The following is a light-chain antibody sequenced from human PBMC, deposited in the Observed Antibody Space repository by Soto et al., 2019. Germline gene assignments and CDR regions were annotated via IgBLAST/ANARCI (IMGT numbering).Light chain of an antibody. Sequence: QSALPPPASVSGAPGQSITISCPGTSSDIGGYDYVSLYQQHPGTAPKLTIYEVDPRPSGAPDRCSGSKSGNTASLTVSGHQAADEADYFCKSYAGSNTDVFGSGTKVNV. CDR3: KSYAGSNTDV. V-gene: IGLV2-8*01. J-gene: IGLJ1*01. CDR1: SSDIGGYDY. CDR2: EVD.